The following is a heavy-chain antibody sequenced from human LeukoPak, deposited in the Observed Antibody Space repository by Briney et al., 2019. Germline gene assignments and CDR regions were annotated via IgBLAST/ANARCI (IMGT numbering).Heavy chain of an antibody. CDR1: GGSFSGYY. CDR2: INHSGST. D-gene: IGHD6-13*01. V-gene: IGHV4-34*01. Sequence: SETLSLTCAVYGGSFSGYYWSWIRQPPGKGLEWIGEINHSGSTNYNPSLKSRVTISVDTSKNQFSLKLSSVTAADTAIYYCARGVVAAAGRTFDFWGQGTLVTVSS. CDR3: ARGVVAAAGRTFDF. J-gene: IGHJ4*02.